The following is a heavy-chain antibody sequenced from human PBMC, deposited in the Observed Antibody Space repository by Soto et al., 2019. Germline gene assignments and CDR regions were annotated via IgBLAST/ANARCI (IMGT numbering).Heavy chain of an antibody. CDR3: AGGWPTYYDFWSGYYADAFDI. D-gene: IGHD3-3*01. Sequence: LETMSVTWTVSGGTISSYYWSWIRQNPGKGLEWIGYIYYSGSTNYNPSLKSRVTISVDTSKNQFSLKLSSVTAADTAVYYCAGGWPTYYDFWSGYYADAFDIWGQGTMVTVSS. CDR1: GGTISSYY. J-gene: IGHJ3*02. CDR2: IYYSGST. V-gene: IGHV4-59*01.